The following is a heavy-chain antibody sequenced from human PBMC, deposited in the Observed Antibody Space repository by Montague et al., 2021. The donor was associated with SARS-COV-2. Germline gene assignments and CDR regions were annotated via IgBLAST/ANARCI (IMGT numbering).Heavy chain of an antibody. V-gene: IGHV4-4*02. CDR2: IYHIGST. D-gene: IGHD2-15*01. Sequence: TLSLTCVVSGDSISTDNWWTWVRLPPGKGLEWVGEIYHIGSTKYKPSLKSRVSMSVDKSWNQFSLRLTSVTAADTAVYYCARGSGCSGGSCYSEWDPHYYYGMDVWGQGTTVTVSS. CDR3: ARGSGCSGGSCYSEWDPHYYYGMDV. CDR1: GDSISTDNW. J-gene: IGHJ6*02.